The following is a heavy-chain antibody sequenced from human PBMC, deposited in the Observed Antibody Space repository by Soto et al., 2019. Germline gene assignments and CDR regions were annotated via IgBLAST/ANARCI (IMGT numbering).Heavy chain of an antibody. D-gene: IGHD1-1*01. J-gene: IGHJ3*02. Sequence: QVQLVQSGAEVKKPGSSVKVSCKASGGTFSSYAISWVRQAPGQGLEWMGGIIPIFGTANYEQKFQGRVTITADESKSTAYMELSSLRSEDTAVYYCARVTIKSNLNDDAGAFDIWGQGTMVTVSS. CDR1: GGTFSSYA. CDR2: IIPIFGTA. CDR3: ARVTIKSNLNDDAGAFDI. V-gene: IGHV1-69*01.